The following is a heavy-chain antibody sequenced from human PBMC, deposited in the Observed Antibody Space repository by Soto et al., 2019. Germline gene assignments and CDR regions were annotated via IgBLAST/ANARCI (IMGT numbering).Heavy chain of an antibody. CDR2: INHSGST. Sequence: PSETLSLTCAVYGGSFSGYYWSWIRQPPGKGLEWIGEINHSGSTNYNPSLKSRVTISVDTSKNQFSLKLSSVTAADTAVYYCARGPCSGGSCYSLGVGYYYYYGMDVWGQGATVTVSS. D-gene: IGHD2-15*01. CDR3: ARGPCSGGSCYSLGVGYYYYYGMDV. J-gene: IGHJ6*02. V-gene: IGHV4-34*01. CDR1: GGSFSGYY.